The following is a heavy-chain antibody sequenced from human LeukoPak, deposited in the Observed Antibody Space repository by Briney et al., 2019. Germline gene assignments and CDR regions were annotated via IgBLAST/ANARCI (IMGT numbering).Heavy chain of an antibody. CDR1: GGTFSIYA. D-gene: IGHD3-22*01. Sequence: SVKVSCKASGGTFSIYAISWVRQAPGQGLEWMGGIIPIFGTANYAQKFQGRVTITADESTSTAYMELSSLRSEDTAVYYCASEDYYDSSGSPRYFDYWGQGTLVTVSS. CDR3: ASEDYYDSSGSPRYFDY. V-gene: IGHV1-69*01. CDR2: IIPIFGTA. J-gene: IGHJ4*02.